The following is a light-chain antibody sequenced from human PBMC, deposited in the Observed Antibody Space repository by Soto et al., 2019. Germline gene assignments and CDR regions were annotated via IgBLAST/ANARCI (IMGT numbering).Light chain of an antibody. CDR3: AAWDDSLNVHVV. Sequence: QSVLTQPPSASGTPGQRVTISCSGSSSNIGSNTVNWYQQLPGTAPKLLIYSNNQRPSGVPDRFSGSKSGTSASLAISGLQSEDEADYYCAAWDDSLNVHVVFGVGTKLTVL. CDR1: SSNIGSNT. CDR2: SNN. J-gene: IGLJ2*01. V-gene: IGLV1-44*01.